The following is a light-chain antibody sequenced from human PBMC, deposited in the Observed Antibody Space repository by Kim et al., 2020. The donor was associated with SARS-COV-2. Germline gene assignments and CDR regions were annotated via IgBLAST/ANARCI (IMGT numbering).Light chain of an antibody. CDR1: QSIRSS. J-gene: IGKJ1*01. V-gene: IGKV3-15*01. Sequence: VSPGESVTLSCRASQSIRSSLAWYQHKPGQPPRLLIYDAFNRATGVPARFSVSGSGTEFTLTISSLQSEDFAVYYCQRYDNWPWAFGQGTKVDIK. CDR3: QRYDNWPWA. CDR2: DAF.